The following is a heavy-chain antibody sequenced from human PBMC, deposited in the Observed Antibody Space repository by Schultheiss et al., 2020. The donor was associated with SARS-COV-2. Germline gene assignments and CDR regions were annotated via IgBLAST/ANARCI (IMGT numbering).Heavy chain of an antibody. CDR1: GGSFSGYY. V-gene: IGHV4-34*01. D-gene: IGHD4-17*01. CDR2: IYHSGTT. J-gene: IGHJ4*02. CDR3: ARRHDYGDYQFDY. Sequence: GSLRLSCAVYGGSFSGYYWSWIRQPPGKGLEWIGEIYHSGTTNYNPSLKSRVTISVDKSKNQFSLKLSSVTAADTAVYYCARRHDYGDYQFDYWGQGTLVTGSS.